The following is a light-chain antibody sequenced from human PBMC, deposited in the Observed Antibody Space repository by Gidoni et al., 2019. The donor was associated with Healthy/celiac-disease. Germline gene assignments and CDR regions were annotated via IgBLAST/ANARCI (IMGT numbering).Light chain of an antibody. CDR3: QQYNRYPCS. J-gene: IGKJ2*04. CDR1: QSLSSW. V-gene: IGKV1-5*03. Sequence: DIKMTQSPSTLSASVGDRVTITCRASQSLSSWLAWYQQKPGKAPKLLIYKASSLESGVPSRFSGSGSGTEFTLTISSLQPDDFATYYCQQYNRYPCSFGQGTKLEIK. CDR2: KAS.